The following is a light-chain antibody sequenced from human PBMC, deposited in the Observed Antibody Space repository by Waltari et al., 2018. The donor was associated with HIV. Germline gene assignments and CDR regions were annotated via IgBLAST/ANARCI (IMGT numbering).Light chain of an antibody. CDR2: GNN. V-gene: IGLV1-44*01. Sequence: QSVLTQPPSASGTPGQWVTISCSGSTSNIGSHTVNWYQQLPQTSPKLLMFGNNQRPSGVPDRFSGSKSGTSASLAISGLQSEDEADYYCAAWDGSLNGYVFGTGTKVTVL. CDR1: TSNIGSHT. J-gene: IGLJ1*01. CDR3: AAWDGSLNGYV.